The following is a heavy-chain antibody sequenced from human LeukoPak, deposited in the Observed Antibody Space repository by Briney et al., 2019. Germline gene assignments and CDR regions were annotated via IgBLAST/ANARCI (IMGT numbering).Heavy chain of an antibody. Sequence: ASVKVSCKASGYTFTSYGISWVRQAPGQGLEWVGWISAYNGNTNYAQKLQGRVTMTTDTSTSTAYMELRSLRSDDTAVYYCARDLCSGGSCYSPDYWGQGTLVTVSS. D-gene: IGHD2-15*01. CDR3: ARDLCSGGSCYSPDY. CDR1: GYTFTSYG. V-gene: IGHV1-18*01. CDR2: ISAYNGNT. J-gene: IGHJ4*02.